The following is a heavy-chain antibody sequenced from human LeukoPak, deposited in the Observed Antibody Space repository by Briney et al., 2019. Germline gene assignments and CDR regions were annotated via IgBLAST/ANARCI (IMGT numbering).Heavy chain of an antibody. J-gene: IGHJ4*02. CDR3: ARDRKQQLV. Sequence: SETLSLTCTVSGGSISSSSYYWGWIRQPPGKGLEWIGSIYYCGSTYYNPSLKSRVTISVDTSKNQFSLKLSSVTAADTAVYYCARDRKQQLVWGQGTLVTVSS. CDR2: IYYCGST. D-gene: IGHD6-13*01. CDR1: GGSISSSSYY. V-gene: IGHV4-39*07.